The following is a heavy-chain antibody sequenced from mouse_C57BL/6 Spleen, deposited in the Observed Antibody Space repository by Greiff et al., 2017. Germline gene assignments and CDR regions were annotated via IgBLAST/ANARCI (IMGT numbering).Heavy chain of an antibody. CDR2: IDPGDGDT. CDR1: GFTFKDYL. V-gene: IGHV14-1*01. D-gene: IGHD2-3*01. CDR3: SKGLLLDY. J-gene: IGHJ2*01. Sequence: VQLQQSGAELVRPGASVKVSCTASGFTFKDYLMDWVKQRPEQGLEWIGRIDPGDGDTEYEPKFQGKATMTADTTSNTAYLQLSSLTSDDAAVYDCSKGLLLDYWGQGTTLTVSS.